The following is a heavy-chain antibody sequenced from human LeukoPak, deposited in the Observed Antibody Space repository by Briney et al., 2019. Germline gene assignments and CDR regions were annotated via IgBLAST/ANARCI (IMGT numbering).Heavy chain of an antibody. CDR1: GFTFSSYG. V-gene: IGHV3-30*02. D-gene: IGHD3-10*01. Sequence: GGSLRLSCAASGFTFSSYGMHWVRQAPGKGLEWVAFIRYDGSNKYYADSVKGRFTISRDNSKNTLYLQMNSLRAEDTAVYYCAKGPVTGVWFGECIWGQGTMVTVSS. CDR2: IRYDGSNK. J-gene: IGHJ3*02. CDR3: AKGPVTGVWFGECI.